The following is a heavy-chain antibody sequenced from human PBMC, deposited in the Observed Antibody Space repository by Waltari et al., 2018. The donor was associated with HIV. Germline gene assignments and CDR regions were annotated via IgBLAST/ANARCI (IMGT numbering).Heavy chain of an antibody. CDR3: AKDYFVVVTAAGPFDP. J-gene: IGHJ5*02. D-gene: IGHD2-21*02. CDR2: ISYDGSNN. CDR1: GFSSRSYG. Sequence: QVQLVESGGGVVRPGRSMRLYCAASGFSSRSYGMHWVGQAPGKGLEWVAVISYDGSNNYYADSVKGRFTISRDNSKNTLYLQMNSLRAEDTAVYCCAKDYFVVVTAAGPFDPWGQGTLVTVSS. V-gene: IGHV3-30*18.